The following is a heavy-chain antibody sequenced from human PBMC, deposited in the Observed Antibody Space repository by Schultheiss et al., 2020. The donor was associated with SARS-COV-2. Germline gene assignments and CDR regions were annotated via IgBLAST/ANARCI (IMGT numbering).Heavy chain of an antibody. CDR2: ISYDGSNK. CDR1: GFTFSSYA. Sequence: GGSLRLSCAASGFTFSSYAMHWVRQAPGKGLEWVAVISYDGSNKYYADSVKGRFTISRDNSKNTLYLQMNSLRAEDTAVYYCARDLVVQGVRNYYYYGMDVWGQGTTVTVSS. J-gene: IGHJ6*02. CDR3: ARDLVVQGVRNYYYYGMDV. V-gene: IGHV3-30-3*01. D-gene: IGHD3-10*01.